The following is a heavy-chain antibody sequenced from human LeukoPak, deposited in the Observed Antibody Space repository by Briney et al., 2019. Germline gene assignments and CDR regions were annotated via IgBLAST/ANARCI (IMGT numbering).Heavy chain of an antibody. D-gene: IGHD5-18*01. CDR2: ISGSGGST. CDR1: GFTFSSYA. J-gene: IGHJ5*02. V-gene: IGHV3-23*01. CDR3: AKDPPAEIQLWLPVWFDP. Sequence: PGGSLRLSCAASGFTFSSYAMSWVRQAPGKGLEWVSAISGSGGSTYYADSVKGRFTISRDNSKNTPYLQMNSLRAEDTAVYYCAKDPPAEIQLWLPVWFDPWGQGTLVTVSS.